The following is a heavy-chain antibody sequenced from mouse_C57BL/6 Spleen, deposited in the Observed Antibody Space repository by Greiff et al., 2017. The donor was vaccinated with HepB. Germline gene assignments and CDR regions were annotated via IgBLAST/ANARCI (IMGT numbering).Heavy chain of an antibody. J-gene: IGHJ4*01. D-gene: IGHD1-1*01. V-gene: IGHV5-9-1*02. CDR2: ISSGGDYI. CDR1: GFTFSSYA. Sequence: DVMLVESGEGLVKPGGSLKLSCAASGFTFSSYAMSWVRQTPEKRLEWVAYISSGGDYIYYADTVKGRFTISRDNARNTLYLQMSSLKSEDTAMYYCTREGYYYGSRGDAMDYWGQGTSVTVSS. CDR3: TREGYYYGSRGDAMDY.